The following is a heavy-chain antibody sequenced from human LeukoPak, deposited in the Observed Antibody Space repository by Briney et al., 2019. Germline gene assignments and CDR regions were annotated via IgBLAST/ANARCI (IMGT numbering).Heavy chain of an antibody. CDR1: GGTFSSYA. Sequence: ASVKVSCKASGGTFSSYAISWVRQAPGQGLEWMGGIIPIFGTTNYAQKFQGRVTITADESTSTVYMELSNLRSEDTAVYYCASKYCSGGDCYSWFDPWGQGTLVTVSS. D-gene: IGHD2-15*01. CDR2: IIPIFGTT. CDR3: ASKYCSGGDCYSWFDP. J-gene: IGHJ5*02. V-gene: IGHV1-69*13.